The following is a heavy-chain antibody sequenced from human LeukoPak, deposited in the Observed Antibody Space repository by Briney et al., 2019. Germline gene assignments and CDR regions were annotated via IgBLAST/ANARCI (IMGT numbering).Heavy chain of an antibody. V-gene: IGHV4-4*07. CDR2: IYTSGST. CDR3: ARVSGGYYYEAFDY. Sequence: SETLSLTCTVSGGSISSYYLSWIRQPAGKGLEWIGRIYTSGSTNYNPSLKSRVTMSVDTSKNQFSLKLSSVTAADTAVYYCARVSGGYYYEAFDYWDQGPLVTVSS. CDR1: GGSISSYY. D-gene: IGHD3-22*01. J-gene: IGHJ4*02.